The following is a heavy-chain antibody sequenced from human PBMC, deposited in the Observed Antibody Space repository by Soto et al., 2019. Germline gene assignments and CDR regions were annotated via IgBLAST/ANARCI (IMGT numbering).Heavy chain of an antibody. Sequence: EVQLLESGGGLVQPGGSLRLSCAASGFTFGSYAMSWVRQAPGKGLEWVSLVTYSGANTYYAGSVTGRFTISRDNSRNTIYLQMSSLRVEDTAVYYCATPSLSTGGYSSFDSWGRGTLVTVSS. CDR2: VTYSGANT. V-gene: IGHV3-23*01. CDR3: ATPSLSTGGYSSFDS. D-gene: IGHD1-26*01. CDR1: GFTFGSYA. J-gene: IGHJ4*02.